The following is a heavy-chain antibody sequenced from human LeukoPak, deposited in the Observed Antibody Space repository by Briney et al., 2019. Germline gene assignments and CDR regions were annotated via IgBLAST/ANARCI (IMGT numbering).Heavy chain of an antibody. CDR3: ARTKYDFWSGYYNVGAFDI. V-gene: IGHV3-23*01. J-gene: IGHJ3*02. CDR2: ISGSGGST. Sequence: PGGSLRLSCAASGFTFSSYAMSWVRQAPGKGLEWVSAISGSGGSTYYADSVKGRFTISRDNSKNTLYLRMNSLRAEDTAVYYCARTKYDFWSGYYNVGAFDIWGQGTMVTVSS. CDR1: GFTFSSYA. D-gene: IGHD3-3*01.